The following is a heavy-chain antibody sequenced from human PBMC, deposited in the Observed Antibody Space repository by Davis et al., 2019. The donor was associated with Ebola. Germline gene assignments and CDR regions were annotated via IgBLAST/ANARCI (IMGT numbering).Heavy chain of an antibody. J-gene: IGHJ6*02. V-gene: IGHV1-69*05. CDR1: GGTFSSYA. D-gene: IGHD4-23*01. CDR2: IIPIFGTA. CDR3: ARSVTTVVTPGYYYYGMDV. Sequence: SVKVSCKASGGTFSSYAISWVRQAPGQGLEWMGGIIPIFGTANYAQKFQGRVTMTRDTSTSTVYMELSSLRSEDTAVYYCARSVTTVVTPGYYYYGMDVWGQGTLVTVSS.